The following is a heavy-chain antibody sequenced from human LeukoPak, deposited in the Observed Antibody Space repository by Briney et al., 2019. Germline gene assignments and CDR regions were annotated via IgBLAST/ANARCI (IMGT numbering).Heavy chain of an antibody. J-gene: IGHJ6*01. CDR3: ARAGRAATWGFYGMDV. Sequence: GASVKVSCTASRYTFTDYHMHWVRQVPGQGVEWMGWINHNNGGTNYAQMFKGRVTMTRDTSISTAYMGLSSLISDDTDIYYCARAGRAATWGFYGMDVWGQGTTVTVSS. CDR1: RYTFTDYH. V-gene: IGHV1-2*02. D-gene: IGHD3-10*01. CDR2: INHNNGGT.